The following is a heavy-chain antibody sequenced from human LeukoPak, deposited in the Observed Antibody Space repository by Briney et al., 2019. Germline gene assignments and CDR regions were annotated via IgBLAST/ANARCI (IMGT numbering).Heavy chain of an antibody. CDR2: IYYSGST. D-gene: IGHD6-13*01. V-gene: IGHV4-39*07. CDR1: GGSISSSSYY. Sequence: KSSETLSLTCTVSGGSISSSSYYWGWIRQPPGKGLEWIGSIYYSGSTNYNPSLKSRVTISVDTSKNQFSLKLSSVTAADTAVYYCARGHYSSRDLDYWGQGTLVTVSS. CDR3: ARGHYSSRDLDY. J-gene: IGHJ4*02.